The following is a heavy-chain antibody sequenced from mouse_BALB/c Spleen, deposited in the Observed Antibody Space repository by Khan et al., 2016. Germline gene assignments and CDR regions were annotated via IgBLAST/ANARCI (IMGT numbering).Heavy chain of an antibody. CDR1: GYSFTGYY. CDR2: ISCYNGAT. Sequence: LVKTGTSEKISCKASGYSFTGYYMHWVKQSHGKSLEWIGYISCYNGATRYNQKFKGKATFTVDTSSSTAYMQFNSLTSEDSAVYYCARSSRGTYYYAMDYWGQGTSVTVSS. V-gene: IGHV1S34*01. CDR3: ARSSRGTYYYAMDY. D-gene: IGHD2-14*01. J-gene: IGHJ4*01.